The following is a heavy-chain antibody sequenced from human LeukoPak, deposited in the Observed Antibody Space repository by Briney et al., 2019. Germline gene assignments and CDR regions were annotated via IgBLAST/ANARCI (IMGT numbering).Heavy chain of an antibody. V-gene: IGHV4-59*12. CDR3: ARDPVTTPEYFQH. CDR2: IYYSGST. J-gene: IGHJ1*01. D-gene: IGHD4-17*01. CDR1: GGSISSYY. Sequence: SETLSLTCTVSGGSISSYYWNWIPQPPGKGLEWIGYIYYSGSTNYNPSLKSRVTISVDTSKNQFSLKLSSVTAADTAVYYCARDPVTTPEYFQHCGQGTLVTVSS.